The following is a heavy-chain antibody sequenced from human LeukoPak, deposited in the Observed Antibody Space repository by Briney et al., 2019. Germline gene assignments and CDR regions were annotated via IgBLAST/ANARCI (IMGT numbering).Heavy chain of an antibody. J-gene: IGHJ4*02. Sequence: SETLSLTCAVYGGSFRGYYWSWIRQPPGKGLEWIGEINHSGSTNYNPSLKSRVTISVDTSKNQFSLKLSSVTAADTAVYYCARVIQWYFDYWGQGTLVTVSS. CDR1: GGSFRGYY. D-gene: IGHD5-12*01. CDR3: ARVIQWYFDY. V-gene: IGHV4-34*01. CDR2: INHSGST.